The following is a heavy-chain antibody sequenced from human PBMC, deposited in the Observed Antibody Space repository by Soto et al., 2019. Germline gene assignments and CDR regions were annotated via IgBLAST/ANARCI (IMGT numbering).Heavy chain of an antibody. D-gene: IGHD2-2*01. Sequence: GESLKTSCKGAGYSLTSYWIGWVRQMPGTGLEWMGFIYPAASATRYSPSFQGQVTISADKSTSTAYLQWSSLKASDTAMYYCARGGVVPAAHVDYWGQGTLVTVSS. CDR3: ARGGVVPAAHVDY. CDR2: IYPAASAT. CDR1: GYSLTSYW. V-gene: IGHV5-51*01. J-gene: IGHJ4*02.